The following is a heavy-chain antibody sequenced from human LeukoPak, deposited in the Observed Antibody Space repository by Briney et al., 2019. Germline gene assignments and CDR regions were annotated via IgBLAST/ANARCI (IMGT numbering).Heavy chain of an antibody. CDR3: ARDLEAKDYDGGTKGAY. CDR2: ISSSSSYI. J-gene: IGHJ4*02. CDR1: GFTFSSYS. Sequence: GGSLRLSCAASGFTFSSYSMNWVRQAPGKGLEWVSSISSSSSYIYYADSVKGRFTISRDNAKNSLYLQMNSLRAEDTAVYYCARDLEAKDYDGGTKGAYWGQGTLVTVSS. D-gene: IGHD4-23*01. V-gene: IGHV3-21*04.